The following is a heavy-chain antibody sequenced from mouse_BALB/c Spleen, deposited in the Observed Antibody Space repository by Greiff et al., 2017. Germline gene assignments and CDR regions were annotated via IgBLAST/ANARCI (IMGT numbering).Heavy chain of an antibody. CDR1: EYEFPSHD. CDR3: ARKGKFPPMDY. Sequence: EVHLVESGGGLVQPGESLKLSCESNEYEFPSHDMSWVRKTPEKRLEWVASISSGGSTYYPDSVKGRFTISGDNPKNTLFLQMTSLRSEDTAMYYCARKGKFPPMDYWGQGTSVTVSS. CDR2: ISSGGST. J-gene: IGHJ4*01. V-gene: IGHV5-2*01.